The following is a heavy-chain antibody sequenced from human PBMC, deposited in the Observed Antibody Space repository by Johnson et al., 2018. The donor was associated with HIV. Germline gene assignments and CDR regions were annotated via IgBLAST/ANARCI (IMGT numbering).Heavy chain of an antibody. CDR1: GFTFSSYA. CDR3: ARANDLSAFDI. CDR2: ISYDGSNK. Sequence: VQLVESGGGLIQPGGSLRLSCAASGFTFSSYAMHWVRQAPGKGLEWVAVISYDGSNKYYADSVKGRFTISRDNSKNTLYLQMNSLRAEDTAVYYCARANDLSAFDIWGQGTMVTVSS. V-gene: IGHV3-30-3*01. J-gene: IGHJ3*02. D-gene: IGHD1-1*01.